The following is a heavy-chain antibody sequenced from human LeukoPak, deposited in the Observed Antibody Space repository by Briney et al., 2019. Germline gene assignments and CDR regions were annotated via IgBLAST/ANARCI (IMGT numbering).Heavy chain of an antibody. V-gene: IGHV1-69*05. J-gene: IGHJ3*02. CDR1: GGTFSSYA. Sequence: SVKVSCKASGGTFSSYAISWVRQAPGQGLEWMGGIIPIFGTANYAQKFQGRVTITTDESTSTAYMELSSLRSEDTAVYYCARWGRGYSGLRGGNAFDIWGQGTMVTVSS. CDR2: IIPIFGTA. CDR3: ARWGRGYSGLRGGNAFDI. D-gene: IGHD5-12*01.